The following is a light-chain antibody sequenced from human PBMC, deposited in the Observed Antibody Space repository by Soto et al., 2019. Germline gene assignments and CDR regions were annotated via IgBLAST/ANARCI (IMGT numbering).Light chain of an antibody. CDR2: AAS. Sequence: DVQVTQSPSSLSASVGDRVTITCRASQSIANFLNWYQQKPGKTPNLLIYAASSLQSGVPSRSSGSRSGSDFTLTVTNVQPEDFATYYCQQSYTVPLTFGQGTRLEIK. V-gene: IGKV1-39*01. CDR3: QQSYTVPLT. J-gene: IGKJ5*01. CDR1: QSIANF.